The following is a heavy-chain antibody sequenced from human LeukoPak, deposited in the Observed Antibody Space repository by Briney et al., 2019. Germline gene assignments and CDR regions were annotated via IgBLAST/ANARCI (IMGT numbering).Heavy chain of an antibody. Sequence: GASVKVSCKASGYTFTSYDINWVRQATGQGLEWMGWMNPNSGNTGYAQKFQGRVTITRNTSISTAYMELSSLRSEDTAVYYCARPATYGCSSTSCYLDPFDYWGQGTLVTVSS. CDR3: ARPATYGCSSTSCYLDPFDY. D-gene: IGHD2-2*01. J-gene: IGHJ4*02. V-gene: IGHV1-8*03. CDR2: MNPNSGNT. CDR1: GYTFTSYD.